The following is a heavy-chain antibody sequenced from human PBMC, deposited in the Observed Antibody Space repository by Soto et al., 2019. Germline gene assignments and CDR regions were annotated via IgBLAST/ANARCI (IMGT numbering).Heavy chain of an antibody. CDR1: GYTFTSYY. J-gene: IGHJ4*02. Sequence: ASVKVSCKASGYTFTSYYIHWVRQAPGQGLEWMGIINPSGGSTSYAQKFQGRVTMTRDTSTSTVYMELSSLRSEDTAVYYCARDGPIYGSGSYADYWGQGTLVTVSS. CDR3: ARDGPIYGSGSYADY. CDR2: INPSGGST. D-gene: IGHD3-10*01. V-gene: IGHV1-46*01.